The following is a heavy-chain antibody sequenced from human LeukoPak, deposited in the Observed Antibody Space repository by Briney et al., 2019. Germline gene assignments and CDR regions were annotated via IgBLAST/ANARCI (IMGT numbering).Heavy chain of an antibody. V-gene: IGHV1-2*02. CDR1: GYTFTGYC. CDR2: INPYSGGT. J-gene: IGHJ4*02. D-gene: IGHD3-10*01. Sequence: ASVKVSCRASGYTFTGYCMHWVRQAPRQGLEWMGWINPYSGGTNYAQKFQGRVTMTRDTSISTAYMELSRLRSDDTAVYYCARVLWFGEYPFDYWGQGTLVTVSS. CDR3: ARVLWFGEYPFDY.